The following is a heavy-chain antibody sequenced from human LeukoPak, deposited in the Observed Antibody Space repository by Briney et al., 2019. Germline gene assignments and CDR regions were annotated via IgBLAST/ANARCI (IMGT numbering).Heavy chain of an antibody. CDR3: ARAGPSSSWHQFDY. J-gene: IGHJ4*02. CDR1: GFTFSSYW. Sequence: GGSLRLSCAASGFTFSSYWMHWVRQAPGKGLVWVSRINSDGSSTRYADSVKGRFTISRDNTKNTLYLQMNSLRAEDTAVYYCARAGPSSSWHQFDYWGQGTLVTVSS. D-gene: IGHD6-13*01. CDR2: INSDGSST. V-gene: IGHV3-74*01.